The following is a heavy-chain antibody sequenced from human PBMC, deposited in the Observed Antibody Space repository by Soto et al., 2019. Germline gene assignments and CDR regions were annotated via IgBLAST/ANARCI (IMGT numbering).Heavy chain of an antibody. CDR3: AKSQIVVITDYFDY. CDR1: GFTFSSYG. V-gene: IGHV3-30*18. D-gene: IGHD3-22*01. CDR2: ISYDGSNK. Sequence: GGSLRLSCAASGFTFSSYGMHWVRQAPGKGLEWVAVISYDGSNKYYADSVKGRFTISRDNSKNTLYLQMNSLRAEDTAVYYCAKSQIVVITDYFDYWGQGTLVTVYS. J-gene: IGHJ4*02.